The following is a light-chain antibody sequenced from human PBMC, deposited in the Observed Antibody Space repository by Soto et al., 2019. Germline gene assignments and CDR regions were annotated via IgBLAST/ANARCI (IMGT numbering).Light chain of an antibody. Sequence: EIELTQSPATLSLSPGETATLSCRASQSVTTRLAWYQHKPGQAPTLLMSGASNRASGVPVRFSGSGSGTDFTLTITRLEPEDFALYYCKQYGGSPITVGLGTRLEIK. J-gene: IGKJ5*01. V-gene: IGKV3-20*01. CDR3: KQYGGSPIT. CDR2: GAS. CDR1: QSVTTR.